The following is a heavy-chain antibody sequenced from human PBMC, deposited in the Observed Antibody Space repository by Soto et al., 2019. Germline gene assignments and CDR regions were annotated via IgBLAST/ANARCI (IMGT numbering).Heavy chain of an antibody. J-gene: IGHJ4*02. CDR2: ISAYNGNT. Sequence: QVQLVQSGAEVKKPGASVKVSCKASGYTFTSYGISWVRQAPGQGLEWMGWISAYNGNTNYAQKLQGRVTMTTDTSTSTAYMELRSLRSDDTAVYYCARGHYYYDSSGYAQPFDYWGQGTLVTVSS. V-gene: IGHV1-18*01. CDR1: GYTFTSYG. CDR3: ARGHYYYDSSGYAQPFDY. D-gene: IGHD3-22*01.